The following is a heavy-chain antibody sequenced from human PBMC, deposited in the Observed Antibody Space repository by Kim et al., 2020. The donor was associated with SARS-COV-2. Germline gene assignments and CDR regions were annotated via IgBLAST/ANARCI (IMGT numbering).Heavy chain of an antibody. CDR2: ISGSGGST. Sequence: GGSLRLSCAASGFTFSSYAMSWVRQAPGKGLEWVSAISGSGGSTYYADSVKGRFTISRDNSKNTLYLQMNSLRAEDTAVYYCAKRTPDYDFWSGYSRYYFDYWGQGTLVTVSS. D-gene: IGHD3-3*01. J-gene: IGHJ4*02. CDR3: AKRTPDYDFWSGYSRYYFDY. CDR1: GFTFSSYA. V-gene: IGHV3-23*01.